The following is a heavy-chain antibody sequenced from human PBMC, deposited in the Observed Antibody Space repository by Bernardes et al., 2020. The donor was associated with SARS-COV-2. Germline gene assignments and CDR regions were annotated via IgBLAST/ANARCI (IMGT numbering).Heavy chain of an antibody. J-gene: IGHJ4*02. CDR3: ATNRVYGDYVDFNFDY. Sequence: GSLRLSCAGSGFTFSSYGMHWVRQAPGKGLEWVAVISYDGSNKYYADSVKGRFTISRDNSKNTLYLQMNSLRAEDTAVYYCATNRVYGDYVDFNFDYWGQGTLVTVSS. D-gene: IGHD4-17*01. CDR1: GFTFSSYG. V-gene: IGHV3-30*03. CDR2: ISYDGSNK.